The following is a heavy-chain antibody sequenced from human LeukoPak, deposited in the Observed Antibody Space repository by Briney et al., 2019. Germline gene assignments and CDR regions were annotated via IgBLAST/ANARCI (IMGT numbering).Heavy chain of an antibody. Sequence: GGSLRLSCAASGFTFSSYWMSWVRQAPGKGLEWVSAISGSGDSTYYADSVKGRFTISRDNSKNTLYLQMNSLRAEDTAVYYCAKDQGGGGSYPPDAFDIWGQGTMVTVSS. J-gene: IGHJ3*02. CDR3: AKDQGGGGSYPPDAFDI. D-gene: IGHD1-26*01. V-gene: IGHV3-23*01. CDR1: GFTFSSYW. CDR2: ISGSGDST.